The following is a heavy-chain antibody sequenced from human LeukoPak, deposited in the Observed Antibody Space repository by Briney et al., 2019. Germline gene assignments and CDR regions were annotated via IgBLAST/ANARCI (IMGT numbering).Heavy chain of an antibody. D-gene: IGHD3-22*01. CDR3: ARGLGSYDSSELTWPMISF. CDR1: GYTFSSYE. Sequence: ASVTVSCKASGYTFSSYEINWVRQATGQGLEWMGSMNPNSGDTVYAQKFQGRITMTRSTSISTAYMELNSLRSEDTAVYYCARGLGSYDSSELTWPMISFWGQGTVVTVSS. J-gene: IGHJ4*02. V-gene: IGHV1-8*01. CDR2: MNPNSGDT.